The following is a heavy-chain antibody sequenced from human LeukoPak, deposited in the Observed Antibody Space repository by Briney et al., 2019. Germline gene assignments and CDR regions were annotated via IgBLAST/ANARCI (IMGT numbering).Heavy chain of an antibody. V-gene: IGHV3-23*01. CDR3: AKAPYRDMIQLWYLFDY. CDR2: ISGSGGST. J-gene: IGHJ4*02. CDR1: GFTFSSYA. Sequence: GGSLRLSCAASGFTFSSYAMSWVRQAPGKGLEWVSAISGSGGSTYYADSVKGRFTISRDNSENTLYLQMNSLRAEDTAVYYCAKAPYRDMIQLWYLFDYWGQGTLATVSS. D-gene: IGHD5-18*01.